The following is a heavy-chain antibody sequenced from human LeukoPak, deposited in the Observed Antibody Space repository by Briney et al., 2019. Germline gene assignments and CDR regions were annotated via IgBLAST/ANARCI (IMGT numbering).Heavy chain of an antibody. V-gene: IGHV3-30*18. J-gene: IGHJ4*02. D-gene: IGHD6-6*01. Sequence: GGSLRLSCAASGYTFSSYGMRWVRQAPGKGREWVAVISYDGSNKYYADSVKGRFTISRDNSKNTLYLQMNSLRAEDTAVYYCAKGLAGSSKTGIDYWGQGTLVTVSS. CDR3: AKGLAGSSKTGIDY. CDR2: ISYDGSNK. CDR1: GYTFSSYG.